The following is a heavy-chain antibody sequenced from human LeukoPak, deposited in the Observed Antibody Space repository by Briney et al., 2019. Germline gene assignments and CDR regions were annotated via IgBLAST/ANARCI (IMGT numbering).Heavy chain of an antibody. CDR1: GFTFSSYA. V-gene: IGHV3-64*01. CDR2: ISSNGGST. Sequence: PGGSLRLSCAASGFTFSSYAMHWVRQAPGKGLEYVSAISSNGGSTYYANSVMGRFTISRDNSKNTLYLQMGSLRAEDMAVYYCARRMILDHYYYYGMDVWGQGTTVTVSS. CDR3: ARRMILDHYYYYGMDV. J-gene: IGHJ6*02. D-gene: IGHD1-1*01.